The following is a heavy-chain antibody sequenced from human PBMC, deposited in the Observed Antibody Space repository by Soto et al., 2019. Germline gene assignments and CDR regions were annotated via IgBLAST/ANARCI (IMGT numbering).Heavy chain of an antibody. D-gene: IGHD6-13*01. CDR2: TYYRSKWYN. Sequence: WIKQYPSRGLEWLGRTYYRSKWYNDYAVSVKSRITINPDTSKNQFSLQLNSVTPEDTAVYYGAIGVGSRGLAYWRKGSLVPVSS. V-gene: IGHV6-1*01. J-gene: IGHJ4*02. CDR3: AIGVGSRGLAY.